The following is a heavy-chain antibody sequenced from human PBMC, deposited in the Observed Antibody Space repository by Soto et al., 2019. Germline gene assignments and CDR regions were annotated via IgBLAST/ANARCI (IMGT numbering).Heavy chain of an antibody. V-gene: IGHV1-69*02. CDR2: IIPILGIA. D-gene: IGHD3-10*01. J-gene: IGHJ6*03. CDR1: GGTFSSYT. Sequence: QVQLVQSGAEVKKPGSSVKVSCKASGGTFSSYTISWVRQAPGQGLEWMGRIIPILGIANYAQKFQGRVTITADKSTSTAYRELSSLRSEDTAVYYCARAYGSGKNYYYYYMDVWGKGTTVTVSS. CDR3: ARAYGSGKNYYYYYMDV.